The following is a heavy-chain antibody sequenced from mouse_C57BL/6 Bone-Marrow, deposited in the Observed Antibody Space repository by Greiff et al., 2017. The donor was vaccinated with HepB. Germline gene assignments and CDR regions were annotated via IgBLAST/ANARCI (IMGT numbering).Heavy chain of an antibody. J-gene: IGHJ3*01. V-gene: IGHV10-1*01. CDR1: GFSFNTYA. D-gene: IGHD1-1*01. CDR3: VRRHGSSSWFAY. Sequence: EVQRVESGGGLVQPKGSLNLSCAASGFSFNTYAMNWVRQAPGKGLEWVARIRSKSNNYATYYADSVKDRFTISRDDSESMLYLQMNNLKTEDTAMYYCVRRHGSSSWFAYWGQGTLVTVSA. CDR2: IRSKSNNYAT.